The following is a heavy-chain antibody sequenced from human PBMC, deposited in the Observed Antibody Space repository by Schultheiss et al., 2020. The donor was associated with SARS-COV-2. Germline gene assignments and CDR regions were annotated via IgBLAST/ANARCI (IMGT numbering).Heavy chain of an antibody. CDR1: GFTVSSNY. J-gene: IGHJ5*02. D-gene: IGHD6-13*01. V-gene: IGHV3-21*04. Sequence: GGSLRLSCAASGFTVSSNYMSWVRQAPGKGLEWVSYISSSSSYIYYADSVKGRFTISRDNSKNTLYLQMNSLRAEDTAVYYCARGVISSSWYHWGQGTLVTVSS. CDR3: ARGVISSSWYH. CDR2: ISSSSSYI.